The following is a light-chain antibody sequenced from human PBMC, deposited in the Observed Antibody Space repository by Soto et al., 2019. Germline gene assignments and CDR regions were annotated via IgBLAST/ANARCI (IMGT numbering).Light chain of an antibody. CDR1: QSISSY. Sequence: DIQMTQSPSSLSASVGDRVTITCRASQSISSYLNWYQQKPGKAPKLLIYAASSLQSGVPSRFSGSGSGTDSTLTISSIQPCDFATRYFQRSYSTPYTFGQGTKLEIK. CDR3: QRSYSTPYT. J-gene: IGKJ2*01. V-gene: IGKV1-39*01. CDR2: AAS.